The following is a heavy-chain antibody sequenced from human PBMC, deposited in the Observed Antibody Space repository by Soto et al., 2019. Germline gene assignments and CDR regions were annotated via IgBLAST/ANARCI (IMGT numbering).Heavy chain of an antibody. CDR3: ARHGADMVRGVIIPKSYYYYYMDV. V-gene: IGHV4-39*01. Sequence: SETLSLTCTVSGGSISSSSYYWGWIRQPPGKGLEWIGSIYYSGSTYYNPSLKSRVTISVDTSKNQFSLKLSSVTAADTAVHYCARHGADMVRGVIIPKSYYYYYMDVWGKGTTVT. CDR2: IYYSGST. J-gene: IGHJ6*03. CDR1: GGSISSSSYY. D-gene: IGHD3-10*01.